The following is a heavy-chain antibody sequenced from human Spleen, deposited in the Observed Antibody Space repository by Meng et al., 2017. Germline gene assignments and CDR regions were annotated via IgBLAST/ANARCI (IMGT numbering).Heavy chain of an antibody. V-gene: IGHV3-23*01. CDR3: AKARDSSGSRGGGFDS. D-gene: IGHD6-19*01. CDR2: ISSSGGGT. J-gene: IGHJ4*02. CDR1: GFTFSSYA. Sequence: GGSLRLSCAASGFTFSSYATSWVRQAPGKGLEWISAISSSGGGTYYADSVKGRFTISRDNFKNTLDLQMSSLRVEDTAVYFCAKARDSSGSRGGGFDSWGQGTLVTGSS.